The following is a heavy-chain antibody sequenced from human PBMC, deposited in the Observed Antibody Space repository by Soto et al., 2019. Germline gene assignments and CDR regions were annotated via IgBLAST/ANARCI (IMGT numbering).Heavy chain of an antibody. CDR1: GFTFSSYL. CDR2: ISSDGSTT. D-gene: IGHD6-6*01. CDR3: AREYRSSPDF. J-gene: IGHJ4*01. Sequence: GESLRLSYRASGFTFSSYLMHWVRQAPGKGLLWVSRISSDGSTTSYADSVQGRFTSSRDNAKNTLYLQMNSLRVEDTAVYYCAREYRSSPDFWGQETLVTVSS. V-gene: IGHV3-74*01.